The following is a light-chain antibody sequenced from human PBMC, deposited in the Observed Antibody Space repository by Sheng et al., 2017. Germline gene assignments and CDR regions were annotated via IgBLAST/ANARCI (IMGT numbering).Light chain of an antibody. CDR3: CSYAGDSVV. J-gene: IGLJ2*01. Sequence: QSALTQPRSVSGSPGQAVTISCTGTSSDIGAYDYVSWYQQHPGNAPEVMIFDVYKRPSGVPDRFSGSKSGNTASLTISGLQAEDEADYYCCSYAGDSVVFGGRDQGDRP. V-gene: IGLV2-11*01. CDR2: DVY. CDR1: SSDIGAYDY.